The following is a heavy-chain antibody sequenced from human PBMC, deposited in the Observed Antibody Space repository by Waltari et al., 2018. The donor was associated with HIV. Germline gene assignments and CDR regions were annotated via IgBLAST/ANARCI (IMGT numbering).Heavy chain of an antibody. D-gene: IGHD3-3*02. CDR1: VGSISRGSFS. CDR3: ARLSGSKGFDY. Sequence: QVQLQESGPGLLKPSQTLSLTCTVSVGSISRGSFSWSWIRQSAGKTLEWIGRIYSSGSVNYNSSVESRVTISRDTSKNQFSLLLTSVTAADSAIYYCARLSGSKGFDYWGQGTLVTVSS. CDR2: IYSSGSV. J-gene: IGHJ4*01. V-gene: IGHV4-61*02.